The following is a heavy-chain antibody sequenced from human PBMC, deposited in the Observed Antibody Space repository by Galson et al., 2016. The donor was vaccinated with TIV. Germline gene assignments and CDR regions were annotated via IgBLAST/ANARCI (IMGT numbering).Heavy chain of an antibody. CDR2: INPSGGSA. Sequence: SVKVSCKASGYTFSNYYMHWVRQAPGQGLEWVGIINPSGGSASYAPKFQGRVTMTSDTSTSTFYMDLNSLRSDDTAIYYCARAAGIHFLDALDVWGQGTKVTVSS. CDR1: GYTFSNYY. CDR3: ARAAGIHFLDALDV. D-gene: IGHD5-18*01. V-gene: IGHV1-46*01. J-gene: IGHJ3*01.